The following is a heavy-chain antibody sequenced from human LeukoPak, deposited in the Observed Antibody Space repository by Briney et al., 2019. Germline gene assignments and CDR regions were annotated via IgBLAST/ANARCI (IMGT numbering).Heavy chain of an antibody. Sequence: PSETLSLTCAVSGGSIRDFHWAWIRQFPGKRMEFIGHIFSSETPYYNPSLRSRVTISADTSKSQSSLKMSSVTAADTAVYYCARHTTGSTNPLEYWGQGALVTVSS. CDR3: ARHTTGSTNPLEY. CDR2: IFSSETP. D-gene: IGHD1-1*01. CDR1: GGSIRDFH. J-gene: IGHJ4*02. V-gene: IGHV4-59*08.